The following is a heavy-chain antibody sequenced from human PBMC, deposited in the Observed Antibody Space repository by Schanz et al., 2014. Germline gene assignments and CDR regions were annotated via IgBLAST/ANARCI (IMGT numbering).Heavy chain of an antibody. D-gene: IGHD1-1*01. CDR1: GFSFSGFG. CDR3: ARDRWDWNNAFDI. V-gene: IGHV3-30*03. CDR2: ISYDGRNK. J-gene: IGHJ3*02. Sequence: QVQLVESGGGVVQPGRSLRLSCAGSGFSFSGFGMHWVRQAPGKGLEWVAVISYDGRNKYFADSVKGRFTISRDNSKNTLYLQMNSLRAEDTAVYYCARDRWDWNNAFDIWGQGTMVTVSS.